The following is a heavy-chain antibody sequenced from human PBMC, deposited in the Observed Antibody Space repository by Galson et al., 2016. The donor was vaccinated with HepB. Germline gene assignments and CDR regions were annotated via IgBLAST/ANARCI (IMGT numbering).Heavy chain of an antibody. CDR3: ARLYDFFSGYFDY. J-gene: IGHJ4*02. CDR2: FSNYNGHT. Sequence: SVKVSCKASGYSFSNFGISWVRQAPGQGLEWMVWFSNYNGHTNIAQELQDRVTLTTDTSTNTAYMELTSLRSDDTAVYYCARLYDFFSGYFDYWGQGTLVTVSS. D-gene: IGHD3-3*01. CDR1: GYSFSNFG. V-gene: IGHV1-18*01.